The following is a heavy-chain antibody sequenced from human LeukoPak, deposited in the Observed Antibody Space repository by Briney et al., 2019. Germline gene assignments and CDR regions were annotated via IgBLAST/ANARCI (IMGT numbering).Heavy chain of an antibody. CDR3: ARVIGVGFGELSNWFDP. V-gene: IGHV1-18*01. CDR1: GYTFTSYG. Sequence: ASVKVSCKASGYTFTSYGISWVRQAPGQGLEWMGWISAYNGNTNYAQKFQGRVTITADKSTSTAYMELSSLRSEDTAVYYCARVIGVGFGELSNWFDPWGQGTLVTVSS. CDR2: ISAYNGNT. D-gene: IGHD3-10*01. J-gene: IGHJ5*02.